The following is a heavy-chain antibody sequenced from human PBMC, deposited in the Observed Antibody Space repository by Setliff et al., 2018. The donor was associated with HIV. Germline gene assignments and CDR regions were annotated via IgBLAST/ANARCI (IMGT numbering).Heavy chain of an antibody. CDR3: ARLRREEQWLVRGWFDP. CDR2: IYTSGST. V-gene: IGHV4-4*07. Sequence: PSETLSLTCTVSGGSISSYYWSWIRQPAGKGLEWIGRIYTSGSTNYNPSLKSRVTMSVDTSKNQFSLKLSSVTAADTAVYYCARLRREEQWLVRGWFDPWGQGTTVTVSS. CDR1: GGSISSYY. D-gene: IGHD6-19*01. J-gene: IGHJ5*01.